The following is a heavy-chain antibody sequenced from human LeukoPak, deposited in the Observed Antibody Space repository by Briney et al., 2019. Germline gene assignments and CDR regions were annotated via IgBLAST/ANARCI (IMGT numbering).Heavy chain of an antibody. Sequence: ASVKVSCKASGYTFTSYDINWVRQATGQGLEWMGWMNPNSGNTGYAQKFQGRVTMTRNTSTSTAYMELSSLRPDDTAVYYCARFGVGNYYYGMDVWGQGTTVIVSS. CDR1: GYTFTSYD. V-gene: IGHV1-8*01. D-gene: IGHD3-10*01. J-gene: IGHJ6*02. CDR3: ARFGVGNYYYGMDV. CDR2: MNPNSGNT.